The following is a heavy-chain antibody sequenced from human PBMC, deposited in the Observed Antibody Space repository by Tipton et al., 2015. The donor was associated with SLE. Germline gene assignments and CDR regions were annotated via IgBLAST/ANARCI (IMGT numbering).Heavy chain of an antibody. CDR1: GASVISHS. Sequence: TLSLTCTVSGASVISHSWNWIRQTPGKGLEWIGYSYYNRDTNYHPSLKSRVTISVDTSKNQVSLKLSSVTAADTAIYYCARGNQHSGYDGFDYWGQGTLVTVSS. V-gene: IGHV4-59*02. CDR2: SYYNRDT. D-gene: IGHD5-12*01. CDR3: ARGNQHSGYDGFDY. J-gene: IGHJ4*02.